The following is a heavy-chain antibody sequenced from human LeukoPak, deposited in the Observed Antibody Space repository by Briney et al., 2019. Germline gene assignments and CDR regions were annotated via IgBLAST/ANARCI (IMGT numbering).Heavy chain of an antibody. V-gene: IGHV1-69*13. CDR1: GGTFSSYA. J-gene: IGHJ4*02. Sequence: GASVKVSCKASGGTFSSYAFSWVRQAPGQGLEWMGRIIPVFGTANYAQKFQGRVTITADESTSVAYMELTSLRSDDTAVYYCARGTGTGSYLDYWGQGTPVTVSS. D-gene: IGHD3/OR15-3a*01. CDR3: ARGTGTGSYLDY. CDR2: IIPVFGTA.